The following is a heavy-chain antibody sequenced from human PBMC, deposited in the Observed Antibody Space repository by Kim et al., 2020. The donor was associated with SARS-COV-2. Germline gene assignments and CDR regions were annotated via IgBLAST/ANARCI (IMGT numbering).Heavy chain of an antibody. CDR3: ARLGPVTANYYYGMDV. J-gene: IGHJ6*02. Sequence: DSWKGRFTSSRDNSRNTVYLQMNSLRADDTAVYYCARLGPVTANYYYGMDVWGQGTTVTVSS. V-gene: IGHV3-53*01. D-gene: IGHD2-21*02.